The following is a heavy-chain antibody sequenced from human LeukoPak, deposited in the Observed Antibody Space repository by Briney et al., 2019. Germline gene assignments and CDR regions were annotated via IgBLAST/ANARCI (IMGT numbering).Heavy chain of an antibody. CDR3: ARDSGAAAGTWGYFDY. CDR1: GGSISSSSYY. D-gene: IGHD6-13*01. V-gene: IGHV4-39*07. J-gene: IGHJ4*02. Sequence: SETLSLTCTVSGGSISSSSYYWGWIRQPPGKGLEWIGSIYYSGSTYYNPSLKSRVTISVDTSKNQFSLKLSSVTAADTAVYYCARDSGAAAGTWGYFDYWGQGTLVTVSS. CDR2: IYYSGST.